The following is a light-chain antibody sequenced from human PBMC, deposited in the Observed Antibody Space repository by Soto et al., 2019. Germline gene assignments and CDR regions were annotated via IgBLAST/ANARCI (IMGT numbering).Light chain of an antibody. CDR1: QGIGRY. CDR3: QQRSNWPLT. V-gene: IGKV3-11*01. Sequence: EIVLTQSPDTLSLSPGESATLSCRASQGIGRYLAWFQRKPGQAPRLLIYDASTRATGIPARFSGSGSGTDFTLTISSLEPEDFAVYCCQQRSNWPLTFGPGTKVEIK. CDR2: DAS. J-gene: IGKJ3*01.